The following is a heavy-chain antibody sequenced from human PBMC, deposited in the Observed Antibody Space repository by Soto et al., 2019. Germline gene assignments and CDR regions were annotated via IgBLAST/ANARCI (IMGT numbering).Heavy chain of an antibody. D-gene: IGHD2-15*01. CDR1: GATISSGGYS. V-gene: IGHV4-30-2*01. Sequence: QLQLQESGSGRVKPSQTLSLTCAVSGATISSGGYSWSWIRLPPGQGLEWIGYMYQSERTYYNSSVKSRVTISVDRSKNQFSLKLSSVTDADTAMYYCARARYCSGGSCYSDYWGQGILVTVSS. J-gene: IGHJ4*02. CDR2: MYQSERT. CDR3: ARARYCSGGSCYSDY.